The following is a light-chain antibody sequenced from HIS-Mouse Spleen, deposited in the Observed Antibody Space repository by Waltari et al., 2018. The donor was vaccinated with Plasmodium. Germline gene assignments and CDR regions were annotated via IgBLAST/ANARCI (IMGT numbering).Light chain of an antibody. V-gene: IGKV3-15*01. CDR1: QSVSSN. Sequence: PGERATLSCRASQSVSSNLAWYQQKPGQAPRLLIYGASTRATGIPARFSGSGSGTEFTLTISSLQSEDFAVYYCQQYNNWPAWTFGQGTKVEIK. CDR3: QQYNNWPAWT. CDR2: GAS. J-gene: IGKJ1*01.